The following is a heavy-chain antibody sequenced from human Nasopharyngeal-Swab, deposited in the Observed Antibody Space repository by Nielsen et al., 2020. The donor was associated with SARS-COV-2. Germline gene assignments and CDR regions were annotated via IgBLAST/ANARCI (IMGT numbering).Heavy chain of an antibody. CDR2: MNPNSGNT. CDR3: ARGLIVATIFHYYYYMDV. J-gene: IGHJ6*03. D-gene: IGHD5-12*01. V-gene: IGHV1-8*01. Sequence: ASAKVSCKASGYTFSSSYDINWVRQATGQRLEWMGWMNPNSGNTGYAQKFQGRVTMTRNTSISTAYMELSSLRSEDTAVYYCARGLIVATIFHYYYYMDVWGKGTTVTVSS. CDR1: GYTFSSSYD.